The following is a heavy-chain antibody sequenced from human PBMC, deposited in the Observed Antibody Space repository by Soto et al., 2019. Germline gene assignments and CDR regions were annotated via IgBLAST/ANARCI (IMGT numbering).Heavy chain of an antibody. D-gene: IGHD5-18*01. J-gene: IGHJ4*02. CDR2: IYTSGTT. V-gene: IGHV4-61*09. CDR3: ARAAYNYHRFDN. Sequence: CIRQQNRKGPEWIGHIYTSGTTNYNPSFKSRVTMSLDTSQNQFSLRLTSVTAADTVVYYCARAAYNYHRFDNWAQGILLSVSS.